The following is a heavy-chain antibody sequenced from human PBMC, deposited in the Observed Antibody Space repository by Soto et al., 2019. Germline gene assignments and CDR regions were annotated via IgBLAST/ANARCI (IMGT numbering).Heavy chain of an antibody. Sequence: GGSLRLSCAASGFTFDDYAMHWVRQAPGKGLEWVSGISWNSGSIGYADSVKGRFTISRDNAKNSLYLQMNSLRAEDTALYYCAKDRGGSSSGFEAFDIWGQGTMVTVSS. D-gene: IGHD6-13*01. V-gene: IGHV3-9*01. CDR3: AKDRGGSSSGFEAFDI. J-gene: IGHJ3*02. CDR1: GFTFDDYA. CDR2: ISWNSGSI.